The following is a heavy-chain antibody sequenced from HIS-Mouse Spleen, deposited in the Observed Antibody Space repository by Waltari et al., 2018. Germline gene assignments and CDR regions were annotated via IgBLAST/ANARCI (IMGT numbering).Heavy chain of an antibody. Sequence: QVQLQESGPGLVKPSETLSLTCTVSGGSISSYYWSWIRQPPGKGLEWIGYIYYSGSTNYNPPLKSRVTISVETSKNQFSLKLSSVTAADTAVYYCARERRYCSGGSCYSTFDYWGQGTLVTVSS. J-gene: IGHJ4*02. CDR3: ARERRYCSGGSCYSTFDY. V-gene: IGHV4-59*01. CDR2: IYYSGST. D-gene: IGHD2-15*01. CDR1: GGSISSYY.